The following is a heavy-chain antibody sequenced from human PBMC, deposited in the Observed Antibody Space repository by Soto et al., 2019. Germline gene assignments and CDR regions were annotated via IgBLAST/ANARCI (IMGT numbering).Heavy chain of an antibody. CDR3: ASRGAVGCGSGDSDPHYHYAMDV. CDR2: IYCSGST. J-gene: IGHJ6*01. V-gene: IGHV4-39*01. Sequence: ETMPSTYTRSGGSIGSSSYHWVWIRQPQEKGLEWIGSIYCSGSTYYNPCLNSRVTIPVDTSTNQFSLKLSSVTAADKAVYYCASRGAVGCGSGDSDPHYHYAMDVWRQGTTVTAS. CDR1: GGSIGSSSYH. D-gene: IGHD2-15*01.